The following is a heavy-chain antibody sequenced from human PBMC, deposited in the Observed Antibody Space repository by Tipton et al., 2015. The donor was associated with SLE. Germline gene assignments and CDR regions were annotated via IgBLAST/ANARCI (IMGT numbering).Heavy chain of an antibody. Sequence: TLSLTCTVSGGSISSSSYYWGWIRQPPGKGLEWIGSIYYSGSTYYNPSLKSRVTISVDTSKNQFSLKLSSVTAADTAVYYCARLAGTVDYWGQGTLVTVSS. CDR2: IYYSGST. D-gene: IGHD6-13*01. V-gene: IGHV4-39*01. J-gene: IGHJ4*02. CDR3: ARLAGTVDY. CDR1: GGSISSSSYY.